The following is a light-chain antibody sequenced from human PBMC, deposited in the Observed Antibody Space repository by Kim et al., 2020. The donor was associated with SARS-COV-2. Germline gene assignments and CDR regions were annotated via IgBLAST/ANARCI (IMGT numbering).Light chain of an antibody. V-gene: IGLV4-69*01. CDR1: SGHSSYT. CDR2: LDRDGSH. J-gene: IGLJ3*02. Sequence: ASFKLTCALGSGHSSYTVALHQQQPENGPPYLMKLDRDGSHRKGDRVPDRFSGSSSGAERYLAISSLQSEDEADYYYQTWGTGIRVFGGGTQLTVL. CDR3: QTWGTGIRV.